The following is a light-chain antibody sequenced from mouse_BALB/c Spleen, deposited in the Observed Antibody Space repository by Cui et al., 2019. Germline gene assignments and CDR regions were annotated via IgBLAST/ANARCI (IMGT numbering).Light chain of an antibody. CDR3: QQRSSYPYT. CDR1: SSVSY. J-gene: IGKJ2*01. CDR2: STS. Sequence: QIVLTQSPAIMSASPGEKVTITCSASSSVSYMHWFQQKPGTSPKLWIYSTSNLASGVPARFSGSGSGTSYSLTSSRMEAEDAATYYCQQRSSYPYTFGGGTKLEIK. V-gene: IGKV4-57*01.